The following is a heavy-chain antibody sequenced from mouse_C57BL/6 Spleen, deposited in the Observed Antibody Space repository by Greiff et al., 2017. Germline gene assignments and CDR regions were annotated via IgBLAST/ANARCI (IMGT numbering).Heavy chain of an antibody. D-gene: IGHD1-1*01. CDR2: IDPSDSYT. Sequence: VQLQQPGAELVKPGASVKLSCKASGYTFTSYWMQWVKQRPGQGLEWIGEIDPSDSYTNYNQKFKGKATLTVDTSSSTAYMQLSSLTSEDSAVYYCARRDYYGSRPFAYWGQGTLVTVSA. CDR3: ARRDYYGSRPFAY. V-gene: IGHV1-50*01. CDR1: GYTFTSYW. J-gene: IGHJ3*01.